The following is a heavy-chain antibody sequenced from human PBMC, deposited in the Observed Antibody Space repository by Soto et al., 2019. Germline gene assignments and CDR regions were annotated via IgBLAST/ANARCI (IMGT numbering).Heavy chain of an antibody. V-gene: IGHV3-48*03. CDR2: ISSSGSTI. Sequence: GGSLRLSCAASGFTFSSYEMNWVRQAPGKGLEWVSYISSSGSTIYYADSVKGRFTISRDNAKNSLYLQMNSLRAEDTAVYYCARVGRWFGELLYAFDIWGQGTMVTVSS. J-gene: IGHJ3*02. CDR3: ARVGRWFGELLYAFDI. CDR1: GFTFSSYE. D-gene: IGHD3-10*01.